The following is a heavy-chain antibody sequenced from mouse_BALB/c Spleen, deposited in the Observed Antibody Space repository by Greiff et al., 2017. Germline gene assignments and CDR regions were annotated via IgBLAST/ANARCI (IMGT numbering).Heavy chain of an antibody. CDR2: ILPGSGST. CDR1: GYTFSSYW. Sequence: VQLQQSGAELMKPGASVKISCKATGYTFSSYWIEWVKQRPGHGLEWIGEILPGSGSTNYNEKFKGKATFTADTSSNTAYMQLSSLTSEDSAVYYCASGSGPAWFAYWGQGTLVTVSA. CDR3: ASGSGPAWFAY. J-gene: IGHJ3*01. D-gene: IGHD3-1*01. V-gene: IGHV1-9*01.